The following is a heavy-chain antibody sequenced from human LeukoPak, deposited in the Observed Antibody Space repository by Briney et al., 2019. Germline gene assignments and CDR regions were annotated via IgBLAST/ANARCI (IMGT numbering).Heavy chain of an antibody. J-gene: IGHJ6*03. D-gene: IGHD1-26*01. CDR3: ARVLIGSELLFYYYYMDV. Sequence: GGSLRLSCAASGFTFSSYAMHWVRQAPGKGLEWVAFISYDGSNKYYAESVKGRFTISRDNAKNSLYLQMNSLRAEDTAVYYCARVLIGSELLFYYYYMDVWGKGTTVTVSS. CDR1: GFTFSSYA. CDR2: ISYDGSNK. V-gene: IGHV3-30*04.